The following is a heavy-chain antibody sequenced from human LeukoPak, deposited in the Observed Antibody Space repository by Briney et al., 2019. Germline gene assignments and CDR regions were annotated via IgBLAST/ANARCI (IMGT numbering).Heavy chain of an antibody. J-gene: IGHJ4*02. CDR3: AREFSYGTD. CDR2: IYRGGST. CDR1: GFIVSSNY. Sequence: GGSLRLSCAASGFIVSSNYMTWVRQAPGKGLEWVSVIYRGGSTYYADSVKGRFTISRDHSKNTLYLQMNFLRAEDTAVYYCAREFSYGTDWGQGTLVIVSS. D-gene: IGHD5-18*01. V-gene: IGHV3-53*01.